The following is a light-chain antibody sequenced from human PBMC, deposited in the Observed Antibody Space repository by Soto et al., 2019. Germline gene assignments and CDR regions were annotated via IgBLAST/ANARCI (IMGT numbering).Light chain of an antibody. J-gene: IGKJ1*01. CDR3: QQSYSTPRT. CDR1: QSISTY. Sequence: DIQVTQSPSSLSASVGDRVTITCRASQSISTYLNWYQQTPGKAPKLLIYAASSLQSGVPSSFSGSGSGTDFTLTISSLQPEDFATYYCQQSYSTPRTFGQGTKVDIK. V-gene: IGKV1-39*01. CDR2: AAS.